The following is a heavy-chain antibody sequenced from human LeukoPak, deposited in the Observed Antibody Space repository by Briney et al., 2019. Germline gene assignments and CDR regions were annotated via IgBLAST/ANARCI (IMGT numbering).Heavy chain of an antibody. CDR2: IEQDGSLQ. CDR1: GFTFSSFW. CDR3: ATSYDSSGCD. Sequence: GGSLRLSCTASGFTFSSFWMAWVRQAPGKGLEWVANIEQDGSLQHYGDSVKGRFTISRDNAKNSLYLQMNNLRAEDTALYYCATSYDSSGCDWGQGTLVTVSS. V-gene: IGHV3-7*01. D-gene: IGHD3-22*01. J-gene: IGHJ4*02.